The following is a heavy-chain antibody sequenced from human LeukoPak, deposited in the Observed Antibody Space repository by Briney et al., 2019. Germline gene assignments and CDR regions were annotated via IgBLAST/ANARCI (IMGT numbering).Heavy chain of an antibody. CDR1: GFTFSSYA. D-gene: IGHD3-10*01. CDR2: ISAGGGST. Sequence: GGSLRLSCAASGFTFSSYAMSWVRQAPGKGLEWVSAISAGGGSTYYADSVKGRFTISRDNSKNTLYLLMNSLRAEDTAVYYCAGRGSGSYFDYWGQGTLVTVSS. CDR3: AGRGSGSYFDY. V-gene: IGHV3-23*01. J-gene: IGHJ4*02.